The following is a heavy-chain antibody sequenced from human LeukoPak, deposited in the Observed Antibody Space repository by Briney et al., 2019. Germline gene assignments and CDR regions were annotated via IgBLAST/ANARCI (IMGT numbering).Heavy chain of an antibody. CDR1: GFTFSSQW. Sequence: GGSLRLSCAASGFTFSSQWMSWVRQAPGKGLEWVANINQGGTEKYYVDSVKGRFTISRDNSKNTLYLQMNSLRAEDTAVYYCARALNYDILTGYCDYWGQGTLVTVSS. CDR3: ARALNYDILTGYCDY. J-gene: IGHJ4*02. V-gene: IGHV3-7*01. CDR2: INQGGTEK. D-gene: IGHD3-9*01.